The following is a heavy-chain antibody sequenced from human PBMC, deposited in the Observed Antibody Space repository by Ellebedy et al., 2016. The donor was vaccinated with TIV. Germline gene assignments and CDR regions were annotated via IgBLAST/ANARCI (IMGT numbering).Heavy chain of an antibody. CDR2: INVDGSNT. Sequence: PGGSLRLSCAASGFTFTTYWMHWVRKAPGKGLVWVSRINVDGSNTNYADSVKGRFTISRDNAKNMVYLQMNSLRAEDSAVYHCTRDLVGATSDFWGQGTLVTVSA. CDR3: TRDLVGATSDF. J-gene: IGHJ4*02. CDR1: GFTFTTYW. D-gene: IGHD1-26*01. V-gene: IGHV3-74*01.